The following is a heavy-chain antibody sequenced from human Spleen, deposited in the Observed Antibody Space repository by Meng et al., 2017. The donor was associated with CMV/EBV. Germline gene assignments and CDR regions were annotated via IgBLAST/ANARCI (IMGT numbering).Heavy chain of an antibody. CDR1: GGSISSSNW. J-gene: IGHJ6*02. CDR3: ARRSPYYGSGMRGMDV. D-gene: IGHD3-10*01. Sequence: GSLRLSCAVSGGSISSSNWWSWVRQPPGKGLEWIGEIYHSGSTNYNPSLKSRVTISVDKSKNQFPLKLSSVTAADTAVYYCARRSPYYGSGMRGMDVWGQGTTVTVSS. CDR2: IYHSGST. V-gene: IGHV4-4*02.